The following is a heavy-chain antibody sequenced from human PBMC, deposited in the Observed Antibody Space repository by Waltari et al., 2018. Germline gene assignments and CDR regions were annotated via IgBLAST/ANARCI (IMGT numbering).Heavy chain of an antibody. CDR3: ATGQGSYGDIVVVLYY. D-gene: IGHD2-2*01. J-gene: IGHJ4*02. Sequence: QVQLVQSGAEVKKPGASVKVSCKVSGYTLTDLSMHWVRRAPGKGLERMGGFDPEDGETIYAQKFQGRVTMTEDTSTDTAYMELSSLRSEDTAVYYCATGQGSYGDIVVVLYYWGQGTLVTVSS. CDR2: FDPEDGET. CDR1: GYTLTDLS. V-gene: IGHV1-24*01.